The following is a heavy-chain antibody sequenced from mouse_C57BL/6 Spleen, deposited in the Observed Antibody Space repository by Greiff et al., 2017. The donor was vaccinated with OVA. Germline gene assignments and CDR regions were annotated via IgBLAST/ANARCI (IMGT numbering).Heavy chain of an antibody. CDR2: IYPGSGNT. V-gene: IGHV1-76*01. J-gene: IGHJ2*01. CDR3: ARDYGSNYFDY. D-gene: IGHD1-1*01. Sequence: VQLQQSGAELVRPGASVKLSCKASGYTFTDYYINWVKQRPGQGLEWIARIYPGSGNTYYNEKFKGKATLTAEKSSSTAYMQLSSLTSEDSAVYFCARDYGSNYFDYWGQGTTLTVSS. CDR1: GYTFTDYY.